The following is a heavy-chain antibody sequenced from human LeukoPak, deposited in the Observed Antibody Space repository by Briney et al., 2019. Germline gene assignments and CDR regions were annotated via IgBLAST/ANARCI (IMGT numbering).Heavy chain of an antibody. CDR2: IYYSGST. CDR3: ASIAAASFGY. D-gene: IGHD6-13*01. J-gene: IGHJ4*02. CDR1: GGSISSSSYY. Sequence: PSETLSLTCTVSGGSISSSSYYWGWIRQPPGKGLEWIGSIYYSGSTYYNPSLKSRVTISVDTSKNQFSLKLSSVTAADTAVYYCASIAAASFGYWGQGTLVTVSS. V-gene: IGHV4-39*01.